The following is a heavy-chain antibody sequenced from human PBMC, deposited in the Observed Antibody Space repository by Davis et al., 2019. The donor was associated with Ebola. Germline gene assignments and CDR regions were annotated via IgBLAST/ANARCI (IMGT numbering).Heavy chain of an antibody. CDR1: GYIFTTYA. Sequence: ASVKVSCKASGYIFTTYAIHWVRQAPGQRLEWMGWINAGNGDTKSSQKFQGRVTITRDTSASTAYMELSSLRSEDTAVYYCARVGGSTVWDYFDYWGQGTLVTVSS. V-gene: IGHV1-3*01. D-gene: IGHD3-16*01. J-gene: IGHJ4*02. CDR2: INAGNGDT. CDR3: ARVGGSTVWDYFDY.